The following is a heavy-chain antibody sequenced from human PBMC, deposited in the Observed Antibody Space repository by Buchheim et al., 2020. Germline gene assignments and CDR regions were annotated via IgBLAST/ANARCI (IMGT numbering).Heavy chain of an antibody. Sequence: EERLVESGGGLGQPGGSLRLSCAASGFTFSSDWMHWVRQAPGKGLVWVSRINPDGSDTTYADSVKGRFTISRDNVRNKLYLPMNSLRGEDTAIYYCTRSANFFRGMDVWGQGTT. V-gene: IGHV3-74*01. CDR3: TRSANFFRGMDV. D-gene: IGHD2-15*01. CDR1: GFTFSSDW. CDR2: INPDGSDT. J-gene: IGHJ6*01.